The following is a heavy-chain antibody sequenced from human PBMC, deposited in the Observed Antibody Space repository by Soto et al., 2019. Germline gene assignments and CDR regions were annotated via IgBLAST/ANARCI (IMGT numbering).Heavy chain of an antibody. Sequence: QVQLQQWGAGLLKPSETLSLTCAVYGGSFSGYYWSWIRQPPGKGLEWIGEINHSGITNYNPSLSSRATISVDTSKNQCSLKLSSVTAAYTVVYYCARNLLEDDFWSGYRYYFDYWGQGNMVTVSS. J-gene: IGHJ4*02. D-gene: IGHD3-3*01. CDR2: INHSGIT. CDR3: ARNLLEDDFWSGYRYYFDY. V-gene: IGHV4-34*01. CDR1: GGSFSGYY.